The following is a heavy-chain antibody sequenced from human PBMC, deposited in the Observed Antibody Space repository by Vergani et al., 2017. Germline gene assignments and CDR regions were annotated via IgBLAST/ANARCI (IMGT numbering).Heavy chain of an antibody. CDR1: GCAFSDFA. CDR2: ISYDGNSK. CDR3: VKGGYCTSASCQDAFDV. V-gene: IGHV3-30*18. J-gene: IGHJ3*01. Sequence: QVELVESGGGVVQPGGSLRLSCAASGCAFSDFAMHWLRQAPGKGPEWVALISYDGNSKYYGDSLKGQFTISRDNSKNTLYLQMSELQTEDTAVYYCVKGGYCTSASCQDAFDVWGRGTLVIVSS. D-gene: IGHD2-2*01.